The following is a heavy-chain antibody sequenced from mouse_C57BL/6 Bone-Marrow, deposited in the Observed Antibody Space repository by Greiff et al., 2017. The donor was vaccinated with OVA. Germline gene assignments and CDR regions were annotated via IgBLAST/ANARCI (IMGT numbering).Heavy chain of an antibody. CDR1: GYTFTSSW. J-gene: IGHJ3*01. CDR3: AREGDSSGYWFAY. CDR2: IYPGDGDT. V-gene: IGHV1-82*01. Sequence: QVQLQQPGAELVKPGASVKMSCKASGYTFTSSWMNWVKQRPGKGLEWIGRIYPGDGDTNYNGKFKGKATLTADKSSSTAYMQLSSLTSEDSAVYFCAREGDSSGYWFAYWGQGTLVTVSA. D-gene: IGHD3-2*02.